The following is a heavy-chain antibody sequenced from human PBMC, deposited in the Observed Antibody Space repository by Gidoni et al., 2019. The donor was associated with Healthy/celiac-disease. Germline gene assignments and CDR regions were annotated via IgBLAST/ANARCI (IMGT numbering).Heavy chain of an antibody. CDR2: IWYDESNK. Sequence: QVQLADSGGGVVKPGRSMRLSCAASGISFSSYGMNWLRRAPGKGLAWVAVIWYDESNKDYADSVKGRFTISRDNSKNTLYLQMNSLRAEDTAVYYCARETMRYFDYWGQGTLVTVSS. CDR1: GISFSSYG. J-gene: IGHJ4*02. V-gene: IGHV3-33*01. CDR3: ARETMRYFDY.